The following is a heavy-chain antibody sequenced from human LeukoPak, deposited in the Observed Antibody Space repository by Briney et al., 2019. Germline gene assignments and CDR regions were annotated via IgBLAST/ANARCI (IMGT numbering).Heavy chain of an antibody. J-gene: IGHJ4*02. V-gene: IGHV3-21*01. CDR1: GFTFSSYS. CDR2: ISSSSSYI. CDR3: AREEQWVYYDFWSGYHRRGYFDY. D-gene: IGHD3-3*01. Sequence: KAGGSLRLSCAASGFTFSSYSMNWVRQAPGKGLEWVSSISSSSSYIYYTDSVKGRFTISRDNAKNSMYLQMNSLRAEDTAVYYCAREEQWVYYDFWSGYHRRGYFDYWGQGTLVTVSS.